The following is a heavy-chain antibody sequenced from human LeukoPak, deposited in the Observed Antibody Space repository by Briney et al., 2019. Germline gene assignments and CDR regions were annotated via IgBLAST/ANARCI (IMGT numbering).Heavy chain of an antibody. CDR3: AKGEVYSIGFGFFDY. CDR2: ISWNSGTI. Sequence: GGSLRLSCVASGFSFDDYAMHWVRQAPGKGLEWVSGISWNSGTIKYADSVEGRFTVSRDNAKNSLYLQMNSLRPEDMALYYCAKGEVYSIGFGFFDYWGQGTLVTVSS. J-gene: IGHJ4*02. D-gene: IGHD4-11*01. CDR1: GFSFDDYA. V-gene: IGHV3-9*03.